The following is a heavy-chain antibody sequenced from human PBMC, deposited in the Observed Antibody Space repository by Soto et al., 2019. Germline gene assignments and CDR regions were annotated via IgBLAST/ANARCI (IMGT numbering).Heavy chain of an antibody. CDR2: ITGSGGST. J-gene: IGHJ4*02. CDR1: GFAFINNG. D-gene: IGHD2-15*01. Sequence: EVQLLESGGSLVQPGGSLRLSCAASGFAFINNGMTWVRQAPGKGLEWISAITGSGGSTYYADSVKGRFTISRDNSKNTLYLQMSCLRVEDTAVYYCASCSGGRCYNPIDYWGQGTLVTVSS. V-gene: IGHV3-23*01. CDR3: ASCSGGRCYNPIDY.